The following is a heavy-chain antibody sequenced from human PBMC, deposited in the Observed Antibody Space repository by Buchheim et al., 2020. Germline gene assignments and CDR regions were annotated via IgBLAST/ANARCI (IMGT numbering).Heavy chain of an antibody. CDR3: AASSFLDTAMVFDY. D-gene: IGHD5-18*01. CDR1: GSSISSGSYY. J-gene: IGHJ4*02. CDR2: IYATGST. Sequence: QVQLQESGPGLVKPSQTLSLTCTVSGSSISSGSYYWTWIRQPAGKGLEWIGRIYATGSTHYHSSLKRRVSISLDPSKNQFSLTLSSVTAADTAVYYCAASSFLDTAMVFDYWGRGAL. V-gene: IGHV4-61*02.